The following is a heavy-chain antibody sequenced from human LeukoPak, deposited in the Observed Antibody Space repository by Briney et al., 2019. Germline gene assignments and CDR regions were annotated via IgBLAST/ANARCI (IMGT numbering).Heavy chain of an antibody. J-gene: IGHJ5*02. V-gene: IGHV3-23*01. CDR2: ISGSGGST. CDR3: AKQQEWLLNYLNWFDP. CDR1: GFTFSSYA. D-gene: IGHD3-3*01. Sequence: GGSLRLSCAASGFTFSSYAMSWVRQAPGKGLEWVLAISGSGGSTYYADSVKGRFTISRDNSKNTLYLQMNSLRAEDTAVYYCAKQQEWLLNYLNWFDPWGQGTLVTVSS.